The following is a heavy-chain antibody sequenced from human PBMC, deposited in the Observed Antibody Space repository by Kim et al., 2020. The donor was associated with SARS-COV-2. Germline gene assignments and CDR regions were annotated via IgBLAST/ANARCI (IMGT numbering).Heavy chain of an antibody. V-gene: IGHV3-23*01. CDR3: AKHMTTVTTDVGGGFDY. Sequence: GGSLRLSCAASGFTFSSYAMSWVRQAPGKGLEWVSAVSRSGAVTHYADSVRGRFTISRDNSKNTLYLQMNSLRAEDTALYYCAKHMTTVTTDVGGGFDYWGQGTLVTVSS. CDR1: GFTFSSYA. J-gene: IGHJ4*02. CDR2: VSRSGAVT. D-gene: IGHD4-17*01.